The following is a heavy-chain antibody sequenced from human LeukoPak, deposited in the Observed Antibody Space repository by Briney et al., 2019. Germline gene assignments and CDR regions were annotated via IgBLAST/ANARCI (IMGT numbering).Heavy chain of an antibody. CDR1: GGSINSSSYY. J-gene: IGHJ5*02. D-gene: IGHD1-14*01. CDR2: IYYSGRT. Sequence: PSETLSLTCTVYGGSINSSSYYWGWIRQPPGKGLEWIGRIYYSGRTFYNPYLKGRVTIYVDPSKNQVSLKLSSVTAADTAVYYCERQWRTPGGWFDPWGRGTLVTVS. V-gene: IGHV4-39*01. CDR3: ERQWRTPGGWFDP.